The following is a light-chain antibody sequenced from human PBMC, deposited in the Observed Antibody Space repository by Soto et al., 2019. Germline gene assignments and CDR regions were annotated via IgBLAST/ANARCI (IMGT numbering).Light chain of an antibody. J-gene: IGKJ1*01. CDR3: QQYNGT. V-gene: IGKV1-5*03. CDR2: KAS. CDR1: QTISSW. Sequence: DIQMTQSPSTLSASVGDRVTITCRASQTISSWLAWYQQKLGKAPKLLIYKASSLEGGVPSRFSGSGSGTEFTLTISSLQPDDSATYYCQQYNGTFGQGTKVEGK.